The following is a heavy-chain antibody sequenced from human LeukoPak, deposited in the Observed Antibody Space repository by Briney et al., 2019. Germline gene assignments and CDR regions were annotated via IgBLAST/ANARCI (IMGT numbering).Heavy chain of an antibody. D-gene: IGHD3-22*01. Sequence: PGGSLRLSCAASGFTFSSYSMNWVRQAPGKGLEWVSSISSSSSYIYYADSVKGRFTISRDNAKNSLYLQMNSLRAEDTAVYYCARDFREYYYDSSGQGSYWGQGTLDTVSS. J-gene: IGHJ4*02. CDR1: GFTFSSYS. CDR3: ARDFREYYYDSSGQGSY. V-gene: IGHV3-21*01. CDR2: ISSSSSYI.